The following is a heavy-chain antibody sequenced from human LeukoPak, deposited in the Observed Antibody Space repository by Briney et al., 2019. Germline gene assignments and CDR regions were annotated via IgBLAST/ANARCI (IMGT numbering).Heavy chain of an antibody. CDR2: IYYSGST. J-gene: IGHJ5*02. Sequence: KSSGTLSLTRTVSGGSISSYYWSWIRQPPGKGLEWIGYIYYSGSTNYNPSLKSRVTISVDTSKNQFSLKLSSVTAADTAVYYCAREVRAVAGSWFDPWGQGTLVTVSS. D-gene: IGHD6-19*01. CDR3: AREVRAVAGSWFDP. CDR1: GGSISSYY. V-gene: IGHV4-59*12.